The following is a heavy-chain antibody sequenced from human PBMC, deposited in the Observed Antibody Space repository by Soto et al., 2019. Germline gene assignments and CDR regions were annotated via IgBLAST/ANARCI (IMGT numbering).Heavy chain of an antibody. CDR3: AKGGGHGVAVAPWKYYYAMDV. D-gene: IGHD6-19*01. CDR2: ISGST. J-gene: IGHJ6*02. Sequence: GGSLRLSCAASGFTFSSYAMSWVRQAPGKGLEWVSAISGSTYYADSVKGRFTISRDNSKNTLYLQMNSLRAEDTAVYYCAKGGGHGVAVAPWKYYYAMDVWGQGTTVTVSS. CDR1: GFTFSSYA. V-gene: IGHV3-23*01.